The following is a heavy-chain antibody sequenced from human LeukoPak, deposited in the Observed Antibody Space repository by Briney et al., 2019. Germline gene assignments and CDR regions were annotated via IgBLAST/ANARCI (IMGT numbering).Heavy chain of an antibody. V-gene: IGHV3-48*03. CDR3: AREYLDGSGWYAYFDY. CDR1: GFTFSSYE. D-gene: IGHD6-19*01. CDR2: ISSSGSTI. J-gene: IGHJ4*02. Sequence: GGSLRLSCAASGFTFSSYEMNWVRQAPGKGLEWVSYISSSGSTIYYADSVKGRFTISRDNSKNTLYLQMNSLRAEDTAVYYCAREYLDGSGWYAYFDYWGRGTLVTVSS.